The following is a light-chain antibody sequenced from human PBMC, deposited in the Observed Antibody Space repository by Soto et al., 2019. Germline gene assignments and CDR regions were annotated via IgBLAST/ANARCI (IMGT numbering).Light chain of an antibody. CDR2: SAS. Sequence: DIQMTQSPSSLSASVGDRVTITCRASQYISTYLNWYRQKSGKAPEVLIYSASTLQSGVPSRFSGRGSGTDFTLTIIGLQSEDFATYYCQQSYTIPRTFGAGTKVDI. CDR3: QQSYTIPRT. J-gene: IGKJ4*02. CDR1: QYISTY. V-gene: IGKV1-39*01.